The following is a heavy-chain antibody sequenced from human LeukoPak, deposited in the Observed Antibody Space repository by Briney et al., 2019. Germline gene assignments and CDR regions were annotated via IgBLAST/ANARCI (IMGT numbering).Heavy chain of an antibody. V-gene: IGHV4-59*01. Sequence: SETLSLTCTVSGGSISSYYWSWIRQPPGKGLEWIGYIYYSGSTNYNPSLKSRVTISVDTSKNQFSLKLSSVTAADTAVYYCARVVWLQLHSYFDYWGQGTLVTVSS. CDR2: IYYSGST. D-gene: IGHD5-24*01. J-gene: IGHJ4*02. CDR1: GGSISSYY. CDR3: ARVVWLQLHSYFDY.